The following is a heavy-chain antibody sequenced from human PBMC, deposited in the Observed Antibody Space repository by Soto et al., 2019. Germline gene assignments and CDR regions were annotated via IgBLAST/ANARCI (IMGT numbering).Heavy chain of an antibody. CDR3: ARLPRYGSGTYPEF. V-gene: IGHV4-39*01. CDR2: IYHNGNT. CDR1: GGSISSSIYY. J-gene: IGHJ4*02. D-gene: IGHD3-10*01. Sequence: PSETLSLTCTVSGGSISSSIYYWGWIRQPPGKGLESIGTIYHNGNTYYDPSLWSRVTMSVDTSKNEFSLNLNSLTAADTAVYYCARLPRYGSGTYPEFWGQGTLVTVSS.